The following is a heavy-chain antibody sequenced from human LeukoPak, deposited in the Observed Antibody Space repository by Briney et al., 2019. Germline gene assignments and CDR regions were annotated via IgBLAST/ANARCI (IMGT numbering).Heavy chain of an antibody. CDR3: ARDLQVISYLGDY. CDR1: GYTFTSYY. CDR2: ISAYNGNT. Sequence: ASVKVSCKASGYTFTSYYMHWVRQAPGQGLEWMGWISAYNGNTNYAQKLQGRVTMTTDTSTSTAYMELRSLRSDDTAVYYCARDLQVISYLGDYWGQGTLVTVSS. J-gene: IGHJ4*02. D-gene: IGHD3-22*01. V-gene: IGHV1-18*04.